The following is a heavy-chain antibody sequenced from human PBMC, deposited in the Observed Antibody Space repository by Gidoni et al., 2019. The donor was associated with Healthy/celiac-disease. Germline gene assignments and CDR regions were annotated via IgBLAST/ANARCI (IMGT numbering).Heavy chain of an antibody. V-gene: IGHV2-70*15. CDR3: ARTYYDFWSGPNLYYDYGMDV. CDR1: GFSLSTSGMC. J-gene: IGHJ6*02. Sequence: QVTLRESGPALVKPTQTLTLTCTFSGFSLSTSGMCVSWIRQPPGKALEWLARIDWDDDKYYSTSLKTRLTISKDTSKNQVVLTMTNMDPVDTATYYCARTYYDFWSGPNLYYDYGMDVWGQGTAVTVSS. D-gene: IGHD3-3*01. CDR2: IDWDDDK.